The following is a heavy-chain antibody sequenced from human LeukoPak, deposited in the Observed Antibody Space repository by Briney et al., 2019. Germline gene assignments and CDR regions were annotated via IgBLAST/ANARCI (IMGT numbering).Heavy chain of an antibody. J-gene: IGHJ4*02. D-gene: IGHD7-27*01. Sequence: PGRSLRLSCAASGFNFSSYGMHWVRQAPGKGLEWVTSIWFDGSNIHYADSVKGRVIISRDNSKSALYLQMNSLRAEDTAIYYCARDRSWGSQCYFDYWGQGTLVTVSS. CDR3: ARDRSWGSQCYFDY. V-gene: IGHV3-33*01. CDR1: GFNFSSYG. CDR2: IWFDGSNI.